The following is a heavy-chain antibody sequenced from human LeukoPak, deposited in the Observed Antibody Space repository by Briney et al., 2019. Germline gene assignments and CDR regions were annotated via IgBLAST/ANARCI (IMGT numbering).Heavy chain of an antibody. CDR2: IYHSGST. CDR3: ARDSYYDSSGYYPIDY. V-gene: IGHV4-38-2*02. J-gene: IGHJ4*02. CDR1: GYSISSGYY. Sequence: SETLSLTCTVSGYSISSGYYWGWIRQPPGKGLEWIGSIYHSGSTYYNPSLKSRVTISVDTSKNQFSLKLSSVTAADTAVYYCARDSYYDSSGYYPIDYWGQGTLVTVSS. D-gene: IGHD3-22*01.